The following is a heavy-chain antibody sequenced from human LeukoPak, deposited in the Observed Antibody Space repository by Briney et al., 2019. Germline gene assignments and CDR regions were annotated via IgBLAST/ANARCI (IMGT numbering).Heavy chain of an antibody. CDR1: GGSVSSGSYY. J-gene: IGHJ4*02. Sequence: PSETLSLTCTVSGGSVSSGSYYWSWIRQPPGKGLEWIGYIYYSGSTNYNPSLKSRVTISVDTSKNQFSLKLSSVTAADTAVYYCARTLQYFDYWGQGTLVTVSS. CDR3: ARTLQYFDY. D-gene: IGHD4-11*01. CDR2: IYYSGST. V-gene: IGHV4-61*01.